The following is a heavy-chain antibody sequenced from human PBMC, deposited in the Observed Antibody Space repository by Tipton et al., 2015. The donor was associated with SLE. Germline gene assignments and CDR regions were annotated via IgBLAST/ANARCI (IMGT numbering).Heavy chain of an antibody. CDR2: IYYSGST. CDR1: GGSISSGGYY. J-gene: IGHJ6*03. CDR3: ARDQTTVVTRGYYYYYMDV. Sequence: TLSLTCTVSGGSISSGGYYWSWIRQHPGKGLEWIGYIYYSGSTYYNPSLKSRVTISVDTSKNQLSLKLSSVTAADTAVYYCARDQTTVVTRGYYYYYMDVWGKGTTVTVSS. V-gene: IGHV4-31*03. D-gene: IGHD4-23*01.